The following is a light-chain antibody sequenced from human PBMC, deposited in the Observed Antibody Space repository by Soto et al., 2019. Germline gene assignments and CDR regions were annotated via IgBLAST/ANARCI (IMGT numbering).Light chain of an antibody. Sequence: QSVLTQPASVSGSPGQSITISCTGTSSDIGAYNYVSWYQQHPGKAPKLMIYDVSNWPSGVSNRFSGSKSGNTASLTISGLQAEDEAEYYCNSYTTSSTVVFGGGTKLTVL. J-gene: IGLJ2*01. CDR2: DVS. V-gene: IGLV2-14*03. CDR1: SSDIGAYNY. CDR3: NSYTTSSTVV.